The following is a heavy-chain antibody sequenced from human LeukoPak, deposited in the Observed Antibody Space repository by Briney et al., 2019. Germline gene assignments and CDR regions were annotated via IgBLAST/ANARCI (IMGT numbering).Heavy chain of an antibody. V-gene: IGHV3-15*01. CDR2: IKSKSDGETR. CDR1: GFTFSYGW. J-gene: IGHJ1*01. Sequence: GGSLRLSCTASGFTFSYGWMNWVRQAPGKGLEWVARIKSKSDGETRDYAAPVKGRFAISRDDSKNTLYLQMNSLKTEDTAVYYCTTGYYYDSSGYYQYWGQGTLVTVSS. CDR3: TTGYYYDSSGYYQY. D-gene: IGHD3-22*01.